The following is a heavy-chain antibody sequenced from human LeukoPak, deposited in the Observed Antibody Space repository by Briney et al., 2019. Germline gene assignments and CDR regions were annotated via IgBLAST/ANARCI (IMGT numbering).Heavy chain of an antibody. J-gene: IGHJ4*02. D-gene: IGHD6-19*01. CDR3: AKDMGYNTGWTRFDY. V-gene: IGHV3-30*02. CDR2: IRYDGSNQ. CDR1: GLTFSSYG. Sequence: PGGSLRLSCASSGLTFSSYGMHWVRQAPGKGLEWVAFIRYDGSNQYYADSVKGRFTISRDSSKNTLYPLMNSLRGDDTAVYYCAKDMGYNTGWTRFDYWGQGTLVTVSS.